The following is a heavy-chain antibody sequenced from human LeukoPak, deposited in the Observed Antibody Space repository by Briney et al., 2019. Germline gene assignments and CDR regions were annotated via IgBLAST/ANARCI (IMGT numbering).Heavy chain of an antibody. CDR3: ARGGGSHLFDY. V-gene: IGHV1-69*01. Sequence: ASVKVSCKASGGTFSSYAISWVRQAPGQGLEWMGGIIPIFGTANYAQKFQGRVTITADGSTSTAYMELSSLRSEDTAVYYCARGGGSHLFDYWGQGTLVTVSS. J-gene: IGHJ4*02. D-gene: IGHD3-16*01. CDR2: IIPIFGTA. CDR1: GGTFSSYA.